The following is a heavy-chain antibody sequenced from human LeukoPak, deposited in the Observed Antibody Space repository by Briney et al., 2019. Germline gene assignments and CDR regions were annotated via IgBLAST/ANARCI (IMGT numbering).Heavy chain of an antibody. CDR3: AKQYSSGWYWFDP. V-gene: IGHV1-18*01. CDR2: ISATNGNT. Sequence: ASVKVSCKASGYTFTSYGISWVQQAPGQGLEWMGWISATNGNTNYAQKLQGRVTMTTDTSTSTAYMELRSLRSDDAAVYYCAKQYSSGWYWFDPWGQGTLVTVSS. CDR1: GYTFTSYG. J-gene: IGHJ5*02. D-gene: IGHD6-19*01.